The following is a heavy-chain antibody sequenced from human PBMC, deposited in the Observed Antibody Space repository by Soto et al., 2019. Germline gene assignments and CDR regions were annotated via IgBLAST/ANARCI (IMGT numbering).Heavy chain of an antibody. CDR3: ARGGYYGSGSDY. D-gene: IGHD3-10*01. J-gene: IGHJ4*02. V-gene: IGHV3-48*01. CDR1: GFTFSSYS. Sequence: GGSLRLSCAASGFTFSSYSMNWVRQAPGKGLEWVSYISSSSSTIYYADSVKGRFTISRDNSKNTLYLQMGSLRAEDMAVYYCARGGYYGSGSDYWGQGTLVTVSS. CDR2: ISSSSSTI.